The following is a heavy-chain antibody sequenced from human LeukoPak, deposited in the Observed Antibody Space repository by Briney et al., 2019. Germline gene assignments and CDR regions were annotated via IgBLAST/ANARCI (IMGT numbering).Heavy chain of an antibody. Sequence: GGSLRLSCAASGFTFSSYAMSWVRQAPGKGLEWVSAISGSGGSTYYADSVKGRFTISRDNSKNTLYLQMNSLRAEDTAVYYCAKEQGYCSSTSCYVGYYYGMDVWGQGTTVTVSS. CDR3: AKEQGYCSSTSCYVGYYYGMDV. CDR2: ISGSGGST. J-gene: IGHJ6*02. D-gene: IGHD2-2*01. CDR1: GFTFSSYA. V-gene: IGHV3-23*01.